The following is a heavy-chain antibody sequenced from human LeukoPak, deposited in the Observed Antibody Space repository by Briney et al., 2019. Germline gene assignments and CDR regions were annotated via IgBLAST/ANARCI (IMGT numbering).Heavy chain of an antibody. V-gene: IGHV3-15*01. Sequence: GGFLRLSCAASGFTFSNAWMSWVRQAPGKGLEWVGRIKSKTDGGTTDYAAPVKGRFTISRDDSKNTLYLQMNSLKTEDTAVYYCTTDAGGYSYGYGSYYYYYGMDVWGQGTTVTVSS. D-gene: IGHD5-18*01. J-gene: IGHJ6*02. CDR2: IKSKTDGGTT. CDR3: TTDAGGYSYGYGSYYYYYGMDV. CDR1: GFTFSNAW.